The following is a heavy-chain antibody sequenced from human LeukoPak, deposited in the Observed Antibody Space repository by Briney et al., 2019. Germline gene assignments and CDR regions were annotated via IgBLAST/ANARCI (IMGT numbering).Heavy chain of an antibody. CDR3: ARETSQKGAHYMDV. D-gene: IGHD3-16*01. Sequence: PSETLSLTCTVSGGSISSYYWSWIRQPAGKGLEWIGRIYTSGSTNYNPSLKSRVTISVDTSKNQFSLKLSSVTAADTAVYYCARETSQKGAHYMDVWGKGTTVTISS. CDR2: IYTSGST. CDR1: GGSISSYY. J-gene: IGHJ6*03. V-gene: IGHV4-4*07.